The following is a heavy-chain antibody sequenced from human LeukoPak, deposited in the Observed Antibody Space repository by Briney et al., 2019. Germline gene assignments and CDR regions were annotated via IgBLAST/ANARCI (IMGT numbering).Heavy chain of an antibody. CDR3: AGVPEQYYYGSGSYDGMDV. CDR2: IYYSGST. J-gene: IGHJ6*02. D-gene: IGHD3-10*01. Sequence: PSETLSLTCTVSGGSISSYYWSWIRQPPGKGLEWIGYIYYSGSTNYNPSLKSRVTISVDTSKNQFSLKLSSVTAADTAVYYCAGVPEQYYYGSGSYDGMDVWGQGTTVTVS. CDR1: GGSISSYY. V-gene: IGHV4-59*01.